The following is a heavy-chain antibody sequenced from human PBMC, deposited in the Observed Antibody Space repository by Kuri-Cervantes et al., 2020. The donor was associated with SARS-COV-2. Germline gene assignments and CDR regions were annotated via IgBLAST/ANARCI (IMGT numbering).Heavy chain of an antibody. V-gene: IGHV3-74*01. CDR3: AREEAGLTFDY. Sequence: GGSLRLSCAASGLTFSSYWMHWVRQAPGKGLVWVSGINTDGSSTRYADSVKGQFTISRDNSKNTLYLQMNSLRAEDTAVYYCAREEAGLTFDYWGQGTLVTVSS. J-gene: IGHJ4*02. CDR2: INTDGSST. CDR1: GLTFSSYW. D-gene: IGHD3-9*01.